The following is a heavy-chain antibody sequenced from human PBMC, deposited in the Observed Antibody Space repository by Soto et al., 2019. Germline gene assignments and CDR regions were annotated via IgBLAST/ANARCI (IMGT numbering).Heavy chain of an antibody. CDR2: MNPNSGNT. V-gene: IGHV1-8*01. CDR3: ARTRIAAAGNWFDP. Sequence: QVQLVQSGAEVKKPGASVKVSCKASGYTFTSYDINWVRQATGQGLEWMGWMNPNSGNTGYAQKFQGRVTMTRNTSISTAYMELSSLRSEDTTVYYCARTRIAAAGNWFDPWGQGTLFTVSS. CDR1: GYTFTSYD. D-gene: IGHD6-13*01. J-gene: IGHJ5*02.